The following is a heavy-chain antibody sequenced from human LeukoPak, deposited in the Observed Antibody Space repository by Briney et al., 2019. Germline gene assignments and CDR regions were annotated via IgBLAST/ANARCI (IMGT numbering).Heavy chain of an antibody. Sequence: GGSLRLSCAASGFTFSSYEMNWVRQAPGKGREWVSYISSSGSTIYYADSVKGRFTISRDNAKNSLYLQMNSLRAEDTAVYYCARGDLSYYDILTGYFDYWGQGTLVTVSS. CDR2: ISSSGSTI. V-gene: IGHV3-48*03. CDR3: ARGDLSYYDILTGYFDY. J-gene: IGHJ4*02. CDR1: GFTFSSYE. D-gene: IGHD3-9*01.